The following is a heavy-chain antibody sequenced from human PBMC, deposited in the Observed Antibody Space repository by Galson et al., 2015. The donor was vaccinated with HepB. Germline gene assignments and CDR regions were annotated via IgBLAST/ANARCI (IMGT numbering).Heavy chain of an antibody. V-gene: IGHV1-18*01. CDR1: GYTFTSYG. D-gene: IGHD3-22*01. CDR3: ARDWYYYDSSGYNRFDY. Sequence: SVKVSCKASGYTFTSYGISWVRQAPGQGLEWMGWISAYNGNTNYAQKLQGRVTMTTDTSTSTAYMELRSLRSDDTAVYYCARDWYYYDSSGYNRFDYWGQGTLVTVSS. J-gene: IGHJ4*02. CDR2: ISAYNGNT.